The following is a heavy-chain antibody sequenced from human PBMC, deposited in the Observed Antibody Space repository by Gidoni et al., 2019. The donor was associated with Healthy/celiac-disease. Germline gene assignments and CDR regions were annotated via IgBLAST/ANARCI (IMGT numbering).Heavy chain of an antibody. CDR2: ISSIGSTI. Sequence: QVQLVESGGGLVKPGGSLRLSCAAAGFTLSDYYLSWIRQAPGKGLGWVSYISSIGSTIYYADSVKGRFTISRDNAKNSLYLQMNSLRAEDTAVYYCARMYYYDSSGYRGAFDIWGQGTMVTVSS. J-gene: IGHJ3*02. D-gene: IGHD3-22*01. CDR3: ARMYYYDSSGYRGAFDI. CDR1: GFTLSDYY. V-gene: IGHV3-11*01.